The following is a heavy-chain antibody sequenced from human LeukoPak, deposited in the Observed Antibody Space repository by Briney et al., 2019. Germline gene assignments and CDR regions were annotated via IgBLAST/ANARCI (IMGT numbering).Heavy chain of an antibody. CDR2: ISAYNGNT. J-gene: IGHJ6*02. V-gene: IGHV1-18*01. CDR3: ARDRASSIHFYYYYYYGMDV. CDR1: GYTFTSYG. D-gene: IGHD2-2*01. Sequence: ASVKVSCKASGYTFTSYGISWVRQAPGQGLEWMGWISAYNGNTNYAQKLQGRVTMTTDTSTSTAYMELRSLRSDDTAVYYCARDRASSIHFYYYYYYGMDVWGQGTTVTVSS.